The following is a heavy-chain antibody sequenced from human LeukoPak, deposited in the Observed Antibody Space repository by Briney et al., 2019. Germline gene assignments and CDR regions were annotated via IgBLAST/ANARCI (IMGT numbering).Heavy chain of an antibody. CDR1: GFTFSSYS. CDR3: ARDLIRYYYDSSAYYFDY. CDR2: ISSSSSYI. J-gene: IGHJ4*02. V-gene: IGHV3-21*01. Sequence: SGGSLRLSCAASGFTFSSYSMNWVRQAPGKGLEWISSISSSSSYIYYADSVKGRFTISRDNAKNSLYLQMNSLRAEDTAVYYCARDLIRYYYDSSAYYFDYWGREPWSPSPQ. D-gene: IGHD3-22*01.